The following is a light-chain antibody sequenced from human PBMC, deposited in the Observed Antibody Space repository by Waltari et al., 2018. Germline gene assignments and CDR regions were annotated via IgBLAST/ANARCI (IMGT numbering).Light chain of an antibody. CDR2: AVS. CDR3: SSYAGSSKGV. J-gene: IGLJ2*01. V-gene: IGLV2-23*02. CDR1: RSDVGNYKR. Sequence: QSALTQPASVSGSPGQSITIYCTGTRSDVGNYKRVSWYQQHPGKAPKLMIYAVSKRPSGVSDLFSGSKSGDMASLTISGLQPEDEAEYFCSSYAGSSKGVFGGGTKVTVL.